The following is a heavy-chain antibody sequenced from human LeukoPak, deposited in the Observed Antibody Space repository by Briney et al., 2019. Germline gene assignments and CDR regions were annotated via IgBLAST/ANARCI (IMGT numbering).Heavy chain of an antibody. CDR2: IYSGGTT. Sequence: GGSLRLSCAASGFTVSTNCMTWVRQAPGKGLEWVSTIYSGGTTYYSDSVMGRFTISRHNSRNTLYLQMNSLRAEDTAVYYCARVDTVMAYYFDLWGQGTLVTVSS. V-gene: IGHV3-53*04. CDR1: GFTVSTNC. J-gene: IGHJ4*02. D-gene: IGHD5-18*01. CDR3: ARVDTVMAYYFDL.